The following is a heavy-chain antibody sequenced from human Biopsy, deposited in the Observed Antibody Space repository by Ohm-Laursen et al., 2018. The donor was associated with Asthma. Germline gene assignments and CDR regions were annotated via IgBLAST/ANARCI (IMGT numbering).Heavy chain of an antibody. Sequence: SLRLSCTASGFAFRSYAMNWVRQAPGKGLEWVAVISYDGSITHYADSVKGRFTISRDNSKNTVYLDISSLRIEDTAVFYCGIVVAANPFQGDCWGQGTLGHVSS. J-gene: IGHJ4*02. CDR3: GIVVAANPFQGDC. V-gene: IGHV3-30*03. CDR1: GFAFRSYA. D-gene: IGHD2-15*01. CDR2: ISYDGSIT.